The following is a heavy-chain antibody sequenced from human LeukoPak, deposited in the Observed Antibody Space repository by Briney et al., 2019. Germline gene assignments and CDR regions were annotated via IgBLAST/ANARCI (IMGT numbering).Heavy chain of an antibody. CDR1: GYSFTSYW. CDR2: IYPGDSDT. Sequence: GESLKISCKGSGYSFTSYWIGWVRQMPGKGLEWMGIIYPGDSDTRYSPSFQGQVTISADKSISTAYLQWSSLKASDTAMYYCARLLGYCSSTSCYPSEFDDMDVWGQGTTVTVSS. CDR3: ARLLGYCSSTSCYPSEFDDMDV. D-gene: IGHD2-2*01. J-gene: IGHJ6*02. V-gene: IGHV5-51*01.